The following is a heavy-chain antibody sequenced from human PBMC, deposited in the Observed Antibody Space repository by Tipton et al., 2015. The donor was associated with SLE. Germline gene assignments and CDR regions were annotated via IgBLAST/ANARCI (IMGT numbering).Heavy chain of an antibody. D-gene: IGHD4-23*01. J-gene: IGHJ3*01. CDR2: IYYSGAT. CDR3: AAGGAVAADAFDL. Sequence: TLSLTCTFSGGSISSSGYYWGWVRQPPGKGLEWIATIYYSGATYYKPFLRSRVALSVDTSKNQFSLRLRSVTAADTAMYYCAAGGAVAADAFDLWGQGTMVTVSS. V-gene: IGHV4-39*07. CDR1: GGSISSSGYY.